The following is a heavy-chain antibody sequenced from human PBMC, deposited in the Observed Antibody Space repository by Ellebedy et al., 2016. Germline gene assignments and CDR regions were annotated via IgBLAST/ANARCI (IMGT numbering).Heavy chain of an antibody. J-gene: IGHJ3*01. CDR2: VFHTGTT. D-gene: IGHD1-1*01. CDR3: AKWNGDWYAFDV. CDR1: GGSVSSDY. Sequence: SETLSLTCNVSGGSVSSDYWNWMRRPPGKGLEWIGYVFHTGTTNYNPSLKSRVTMSVDTSKSQFSLRLTSVTAADTAVYYCAKWNGDWYAFDVWGQGTMVTVSS. V-gene: IGHV4-59*02.